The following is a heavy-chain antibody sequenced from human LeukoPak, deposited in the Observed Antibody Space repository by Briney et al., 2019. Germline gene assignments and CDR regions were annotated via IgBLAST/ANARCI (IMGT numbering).Heavy chain of an antibody. J-gene: IGHJ4*02. V-gene: IGHV3-53*01. D-gene: IGHD5-18*01. Sequence: GGSLRPSCAASGFSVSSDYMTWVRQAPGKGLEWVSVIYSGGSTYYADSVKGRFTISRDNSKNTLYLQMNNLRVEDTAVYFCARYHTALNYWGQGTLVTASS. CDR2: IYSGGST. CDR3: ARYHTALNY. CDR1: GFSVSSDY.